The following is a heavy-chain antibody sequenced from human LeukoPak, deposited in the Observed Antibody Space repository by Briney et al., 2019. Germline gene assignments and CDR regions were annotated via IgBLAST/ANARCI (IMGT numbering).Heavy chain of an antibody. CDR2: INPNSGGT. CDR1: GYTFTGYY. V-gene: IGHV1-2*02. D-gene: IGHD2-21*02. Sequence: GASVKVSCKASGYTFTGYYMHWVRQAPGQGLERMGWINPNSGGTNYAQKSQGRVTMTRDTSISTAYMELSRLRSDDTAVYYCARDTTYCGGDCYPQDDAFDIWGQGTMVTVSS. CDR3: ARDTTYCGGDCYPQDDAFDI. J-gene: IGHJ3*02.